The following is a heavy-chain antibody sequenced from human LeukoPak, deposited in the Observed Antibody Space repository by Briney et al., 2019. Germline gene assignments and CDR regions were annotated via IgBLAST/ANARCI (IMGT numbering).Heavy chain of an antibody. CDR2: IFYSGST. V-gene: IGHV4-61*01. D-gene: IGHD3-9*01. Sequence: SETLSLTCTVAGGSIRSGTYYWSWIRQPPGKGLEWIAYIFYSGSTKYNPSLKSRVTISADTSKNQFSLKMTSVTAADTALYYCARTTHPDAKDWPSFDHWGQGIPVTVSS. J-gene: IGHJ4*02. CDR3: ARTTHPDAKDWPSFDH. CDR1: GGSIRSGTYY.